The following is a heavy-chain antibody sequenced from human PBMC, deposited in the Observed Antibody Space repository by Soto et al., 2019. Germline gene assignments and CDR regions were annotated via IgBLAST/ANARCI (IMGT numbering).Heavy chain of an antibody. J-gene: IGHJ4*02. V-gene: IGHV3-23*01. Sequence: EVQLMESGGGFVQPGGSLRLSCAASGFIFRSYAMSWVRQAPGKGLEWVSAISGGGGNTYYADSVKGRFTISRDNSKIKMYMPVNSLIAEDTDVSNCAKYDYGYYGFIDFWGQGTLVTVSS. D-gene: IGHD4-17*01. CDR3: AKYDYGYYGFIDF. CDR2: ISGGGGNT. CDR1: GFIFRSYA.